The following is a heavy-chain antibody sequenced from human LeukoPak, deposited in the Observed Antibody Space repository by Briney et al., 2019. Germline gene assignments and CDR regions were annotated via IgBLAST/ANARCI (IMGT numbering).Heavy chain of an antibody. CDR1: GFTFSSCS. CDR2: ISSSSSTI. Sequence: GGSLRLSCAASGFTFSSCSMNWVRQAPGKGLEWVSYISSSSSTIYYADSVKGRFTISRDNAKNSLYLQMNSLRAEDTAVYYCARESGSYCYYYGMDVWGQGTTVTVSS. CDR3: ARESGSYCYYYGMDV. V-gene: IGHV3-48*04. D-gene: IGHD1-26*01. J-gene: IGHJ6*02.